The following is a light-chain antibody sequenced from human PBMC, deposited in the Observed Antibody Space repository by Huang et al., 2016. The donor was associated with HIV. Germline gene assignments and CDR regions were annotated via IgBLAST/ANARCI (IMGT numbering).Light chain of an antibody. V-gene: IGKV1-39*01. CDR3: QQSYSIPFT. Sequence: DIQMTQSPSSLSASVGDRVTITCRASQSISSYLNWYQQKPGKAPKLLIYAASSLQSGFPSSFSGSGSGTDFTLTISSLQPEDFATYYCQQSYSIPFTFGPGTKVDIK. CDR2: AAS. J-gene: IGKJ3*01. CDR1: QSISSY.